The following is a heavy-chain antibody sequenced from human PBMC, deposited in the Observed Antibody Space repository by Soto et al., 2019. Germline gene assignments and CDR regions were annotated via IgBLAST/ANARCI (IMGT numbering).Heavy chain of an antibody. D-gene: IGHD3-22*01. J-gene: IGHJ4*02. Sequence: SVKVSCKASGGTFSSYAISWVRQAPGQGLEWMGGIIPIFGTANYAQKFQGRVTITADESTSTAYMELSSLRSEDTAVYYCAREAGYYDSSGIFDYWGQGTLVTVSS. V-gene: IGHV1-69*13. CDR1: GGTFSSYA. CDR3: AREAGYYDSSGIFDY. CDR2: IIPIFGTA.